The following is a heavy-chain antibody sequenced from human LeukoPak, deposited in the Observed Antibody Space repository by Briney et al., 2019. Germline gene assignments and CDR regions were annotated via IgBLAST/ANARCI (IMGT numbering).Heavy chain of an antibody. D-gene: IGHD3-3*01. J-gene: IGHJ4*02. CDR2: ISAYNGNT. CDR3: ARDITLTYYDFWSGAYYFDY. CDR1: GYTFTSYG. V-gene: IGHV1-18*01. Sequence: GASVKVSCKASGYTFTSYGISSVRQAPGQGLEWMGWISAYNGNTNYAQKLQGRVTMTTDTSTSTAYMELRSLRSDDTAVYYCARDITLTYYDFWSGAYYFDYWGQGTLVTVSS.